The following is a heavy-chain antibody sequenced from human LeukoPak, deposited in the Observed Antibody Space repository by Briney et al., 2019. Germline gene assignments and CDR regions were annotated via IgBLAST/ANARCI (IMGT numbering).Heavy chain of an antibody. D-gene: IGHD6-19*01. V-gene: IGHV1-2*02. CDR2: INPNSGGT. Sequence: ASVKVSCKASGYTFTGYYMHWVRQAPGQGLEWMGWINPNSGGTNYAQKFQGRVTMTRDTSISTAYMELSRLRSDDTAVYYCARDRAGNGWYSNTHDNWFDPWGQGTLVTVSS. CDR3: ARDRAGNGWYSNTHDNWFDP. CDR1: GYTFTGYY. J-gene: IGHJ5*02.